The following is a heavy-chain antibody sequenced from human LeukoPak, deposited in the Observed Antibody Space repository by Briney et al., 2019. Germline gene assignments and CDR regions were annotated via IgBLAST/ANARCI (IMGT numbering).Heavy chain of an antibody. D-gene: IGHD3-10*01. CDR1: GFTFSSYA. J-gene: IGHJ4*02. CDR2: ISGSGGST. CDR3: AKDRLLWFGELLWYFDY. V-gene: IGHV3-23*01. Sequence: GGSLRLSCAAPGFTFSSYAMSWVRQAPGKGLEWVSAISGSGGSTYYADSVKGRFTISRDNSKNTLYLQMNSLRAEDTAVYYCAKDRLLWFGELLWYFDYWGQGTLVTVSS.